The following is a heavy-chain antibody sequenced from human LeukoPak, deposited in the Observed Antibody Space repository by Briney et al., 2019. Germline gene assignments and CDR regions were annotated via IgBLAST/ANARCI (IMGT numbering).Heavy chain of an antibody. CDR3: ATSGGFVLPNAITGNWYMDV. CDR2: ITSAEGYT. V-gene: IGHV3-21*01. Sequence: DGSLRLSCGASGFTFSDYSMNWVRQAPGKGLAWVASITSAEGYTYYADSVKGRFTISRDNAQNSLFLQMNSLRAEDTAVYFCATSGGFVLPNAITGNWYMDVWGRATSVTVSS. D-gene: IGHD2-2*01. CDR1: GFTFSDYS. J-gene: IGHJ6*03.